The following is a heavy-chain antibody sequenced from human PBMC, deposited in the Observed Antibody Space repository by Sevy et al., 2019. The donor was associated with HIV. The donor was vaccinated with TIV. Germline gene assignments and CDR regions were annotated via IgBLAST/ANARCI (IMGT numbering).Heavy chain of an antibody. J-gene: IGHJ4*02. Sequence: GGSLRLSCAASGFTFSNYWMHWVRQAPGKGLVWVSRINSDGSSTSYADSVKGRFTISRDNAKNTLYLQMNSLRAEDTAVYYCARGGNSGSYLYYFDYWGQGTLVTVSS. CDR2: INSDGSST. CDR1: GFTFSNYW. D-gene: IGHD1-26*01. CDR3: ARGGNSGSYLYYFDY. V-gene: IGHV3-74*01.